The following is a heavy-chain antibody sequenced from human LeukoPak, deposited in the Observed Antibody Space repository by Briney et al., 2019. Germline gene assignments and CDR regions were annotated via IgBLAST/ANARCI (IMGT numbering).Heavy chain of an antibody. CDR3: ARDHSYGWSEANPTTSNSKGPFDY. CDR1: GLTFSNYG. CDR2: IRYDGSNK. Sequence: GGSLRLSCAASGLTFSNYGMHWVRQAPGKGLEWVAFIRYDGSNKYYADSVKGRFTISRDNSKNRLYLQMNSLRAEDTAVYYCARDHSYGWSEANPTTSNSKGPFDYWGQGTLVTVSS. D-gene: IGHD5-18*01. V-gene: IGHV3-30*02. J-gene: IGHJ4*02.